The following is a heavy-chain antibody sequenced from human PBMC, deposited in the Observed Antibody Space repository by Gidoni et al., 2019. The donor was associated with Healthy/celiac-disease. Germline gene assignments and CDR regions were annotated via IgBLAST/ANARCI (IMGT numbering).Heavy chain of an antibody. J-gene: IGHJ4*02. CDR1: GFTFDDYA. Sequence: EEQLVESGGGLVQPGGSLRRSCTASGFTFDDYAMPWVRQAPGKGLDWVSGIRWNSVSIGSADSVKGRFTISRDNAKNSLYLQMNSLRAEDPALYYCAKDIYSYGYQPDYWGQGTLVTVSS. CDR2: IRWNSVSI. D-gene: IGHD5-18*01. CDR3: AKDIYSYGYQPDY. V-gene: IGHV3-9*01.